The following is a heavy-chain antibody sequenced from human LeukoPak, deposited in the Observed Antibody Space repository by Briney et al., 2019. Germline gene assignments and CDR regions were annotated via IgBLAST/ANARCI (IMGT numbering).Heavy chain of an antibody. J-gene: IGHJ6*02. V-gene: IGHV3-11*01. Sequence: GGSLRLSCAASGFTFSDFYMTWIRQAPGKGLEWVSYSSNGGSTIYYADSVKGRFTISRDNAKNSLYLQMNSLRAEDTAVYYCARDTPSITIFGVVTLGGMDVWGQGTTVTVSS. CDR3: ARDTPSITIFGVVTLGGMDV. D-gene: IGHD3-3*01. CDR2: SSNGGSTI. CDR1: GFTFSDFY.